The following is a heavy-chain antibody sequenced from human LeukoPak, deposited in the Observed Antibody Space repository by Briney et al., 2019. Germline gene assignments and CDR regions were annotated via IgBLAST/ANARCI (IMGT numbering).Heavy chain of an antibody. CDR1: GLTFSNAW. J-gene: IGHJ6*03. V-gene: IGHV3-15*01. CDR2: IKSKTDGGTT. Sequence: GGSLRLSCAASGLTFSNAWMSWVRQAPGKGLEWVGRIKSKTDGGTTDYAAPVKGRFTISRDDSKNTLYLQMNSLKTEDTAVYYCTTLSYYYYYYMDVWGKGTTVTVSS. CDR3: TTLSYYYYYYMDV.